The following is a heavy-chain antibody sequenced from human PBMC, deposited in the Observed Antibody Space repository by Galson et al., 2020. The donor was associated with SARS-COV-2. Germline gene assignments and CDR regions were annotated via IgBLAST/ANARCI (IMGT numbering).Heavy chain of an antibody. J-gene: IGHJ4*02. D-gene: IGHD1-26*01. Sequence: GGSLRLSCEVSGFTFSTYWMHWVRQVPGKGLVWVSRITSDGNSTSYADSVKGRFTISRDNAKNTLFLQMNSLRVEDTAVYYCTATRAYWGQGTLVTVSS. V-gene: IGHV3-74*01. CDR2: ITSDGNST. CDR1: GFTFSTYW. CDR3: TATRAY.